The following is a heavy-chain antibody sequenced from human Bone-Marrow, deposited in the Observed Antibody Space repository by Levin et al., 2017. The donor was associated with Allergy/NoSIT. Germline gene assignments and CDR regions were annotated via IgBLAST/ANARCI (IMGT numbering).Heavy chain of an antibody. CDR1: GGSISSGSDY. V-gene: IGHV4-31*03. CDR3: ARDVRINRDSGTYLHYFDS. J-gene: IGHJ4*02. CDR2: IYYSGST. D-gene: IGHD3-10*01. Sequence: KTSETLSLTCTVSGGSISSGSDYWSWVRQHPEKGLEWIGFIYYSGSTYYNPSLKSRVTISLDTSKNHFSLKLTSVTAADTAVYYCARDVRINRDSGTYLHYFDSWGQGILVTVSS.